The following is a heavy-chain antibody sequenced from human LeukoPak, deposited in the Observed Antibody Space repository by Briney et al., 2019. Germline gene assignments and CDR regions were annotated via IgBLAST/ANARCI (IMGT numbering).Heavy chain of an antibody. CDR2: INHSGST. D-gene: IGHD4-23*01. Sequence: KSSETLSLTCAVYGGSFSGYYWSWIRQPPGKGLEWIGEINHSGSTNYNPSLKSRVTISVDTSKNQFSLKLSSVTAADTAVYYCARGSPSTVVTAYYFDYWGQGTLVTVSS. CDR1: GGSFSGYY. V-gene: IGHV4-34*01. CDR3: ARGSPSTVVTAYYFDY. J-gene: IGHJ4*02.